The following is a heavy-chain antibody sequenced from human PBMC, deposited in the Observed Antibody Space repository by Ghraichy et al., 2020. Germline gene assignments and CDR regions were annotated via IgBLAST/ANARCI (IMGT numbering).Heavy chain of an antibody. CDR3: AKDGVPSSSWLRYYYYAMDV. D-gene: IGHD6-13*01. V-gene: IGHV3-30*18. CDR2: ISYDGSNK. CDR1: GFTFSSYG. J-gene: IGHJ6*02. Sequence: GGSLRLSCAASGFTFSSYGMHWVRQAPGKGLEWVAVISYDGSNKYFADSVKGRFTISRDNSKNTLYLQMNSLRAEDTAVYYCAKDGVPSSSWLRYYYYAMDVWGQGTTVTVSS.